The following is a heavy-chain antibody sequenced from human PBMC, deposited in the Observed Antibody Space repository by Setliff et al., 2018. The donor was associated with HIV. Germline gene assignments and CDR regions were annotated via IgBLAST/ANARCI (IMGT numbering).Heavy chain of an antibody. CDR3: AREIGDYYDSSGYYPPTDRYYGMDV. D-gene: IGHD3-22*01. Sequence: VASVKVSCKASGYTFTSYDISWVRQAPGQGLEWMGWISAYNGNTNYAQKLQGRATMTTDTSTSTAYMELRSLRSDETAVYYWAREIGDYYDSSGYYPPTDRYYGMDVWGQGTTVTVSS. J-gene: IGHJ6*02. V-gene: IGHV1-18*01. CDR2: ISAYNGNT. CDR1: GYTFTSYD.